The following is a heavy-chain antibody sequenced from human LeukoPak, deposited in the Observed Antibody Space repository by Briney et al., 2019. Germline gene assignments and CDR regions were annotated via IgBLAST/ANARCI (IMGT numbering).Heavy chain of an antibody. J-gene: IGHJ6*03. CDR2: IRYDGNDK. V-gene: IGHV3-30*02. CDR3: AKDATAYCPYYYYMDV. CDR1: GFTFSTYG. Sequence: PGGSLRLSCAASGFTFSTYGIHWVRQAPGKGLEWVAFIRYDGNDKYYADSVKGRFTISRDNSKNTLYLQMNSLRVEDTAVYYCAKDATAYCPYYYYMDVWGKGTTVTISS. D-gene: IGHD3-9*01.